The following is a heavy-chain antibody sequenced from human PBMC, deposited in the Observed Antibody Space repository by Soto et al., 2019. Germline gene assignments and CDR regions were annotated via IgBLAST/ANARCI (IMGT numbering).Heavy chain of an antibody. J-gene: IGHJ4*02. Sequence: QVPLVQSGAEVKKPGSSVKVSCKASGGTFSSYAISWVRQAPGQGLEWMGGIIPIFGTANYAQKFQGRVTITADESTSTAYMELSSLRSEDTAVYYCARALEYYDILTGPYYFDYWGQGTLVTVSS. CDR3: ARALEYYDILTGPYYFDY. D-gene: IGHD3-9*01. CDR2: IIPIFGTA. V-gene: IGHV1-69*01. CDR1: GGTFSSYA.